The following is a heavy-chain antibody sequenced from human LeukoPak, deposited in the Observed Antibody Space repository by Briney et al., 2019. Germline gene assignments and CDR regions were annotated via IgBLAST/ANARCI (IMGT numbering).Heavy chain of an antibody. Sequence: ASVKVSCKASRYTFTGYYMHWVRQAPGQGLEWMGWINPNSGGTNYAQKFQGRVTMTRDTSISTAYMELSRLRSDDTAVYYCARVERFGATVDYWGQGTLVTICS. CDR3: ARVERFGATVDY. V-gene: IGHV1-2*02. CDR1: RYTFTGYY. J-gene: IGHJ4*02. D-gene: IGHD1-26*01. CDR2: INPNSGGT.